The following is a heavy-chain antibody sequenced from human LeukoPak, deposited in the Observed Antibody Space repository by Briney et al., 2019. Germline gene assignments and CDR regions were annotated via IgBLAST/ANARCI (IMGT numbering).Heavy chain of an antibody. J-gene: IGHJ4*02. V-gene: IGHV4-4*02. CDR3: AGESSWYDY. D-gene: IGHD6-13*01. Sequence: SGTLSLTCAVSGGSISSSNWWSGVRQPPGKGLEWIGEIYHSGSTNSNPSLKSRVTISVDKSKNQFSLKLSAVTAADTAVYYYAGESSWYDYWGQGTLVTVSS. CDR1: GGSISSSNW. CDR2: IYHSGST.